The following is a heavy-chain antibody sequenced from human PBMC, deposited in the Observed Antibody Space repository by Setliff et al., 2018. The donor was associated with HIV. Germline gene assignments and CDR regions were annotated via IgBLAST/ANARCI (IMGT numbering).Heavy chain of an antibody. D-gene: IGHD2-21*01. J-gene: IGHJ4*03. CDR2: IWYDGGTK. V-gene: IGHV3-33*01. CDR1: GFPFSVHG. Sequence: GASLRLSCEASGFPFSVHGMHWVRQSPGKGLEWLAVIWYDGGTKYYADSLQGRFTISRDDSKNSVYLQMNTLGAEDTAVYYCARGQFRLRPDSLDLWGQGTLVTVSS. CDR3: ARGQFRLRPDSLDL.